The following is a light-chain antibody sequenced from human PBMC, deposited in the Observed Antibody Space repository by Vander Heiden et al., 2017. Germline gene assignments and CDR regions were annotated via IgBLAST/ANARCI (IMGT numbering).Light chain of an antibody. V-gene: IGKV1-13*02. CDR3: QQLNSYPQLT. Sequence: AIQLTQSPSSLSASVGDRVTITCRASQCISSALAWSQQKPGKAPKLLIYDAASMESGVPSSFSGGGAGADFTLTISSLQPEDVAAYYCQQLNSYPQLTFGGGTKVEIK. J-gene: IGKJ4*01. CDR2: DAA. CDR1: QCISSA.